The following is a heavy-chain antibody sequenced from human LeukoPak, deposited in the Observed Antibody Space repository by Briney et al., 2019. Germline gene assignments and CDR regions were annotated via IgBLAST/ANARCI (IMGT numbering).Heavy chain of an antibody. D-gene: IGHD5-24*01. V-gene: IGHV3-74*03. CDR1: GFTFSNYG. Sequence: GGSLRLSCAASGFTFSNYGVHWVRQAPGKGLVWVSRISSDGSSATYADSVKGRFTISRDNAKSTLYLQMNSLRAEDTAVYYCAREMATISAPFDYWGQGTPVTVSS. J-gene: IGHJ4*02. CDR2: ISSDGSSA. CDR3: AREMATISAPFDY.